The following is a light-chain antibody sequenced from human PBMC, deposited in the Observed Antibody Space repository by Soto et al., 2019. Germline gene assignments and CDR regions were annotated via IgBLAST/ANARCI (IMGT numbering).Light chain of an antibody. V-gene: IGKV3-15*01. CDR1: QSVRTK. CDR2: GAT. CDR3: QQYNNWRRR. J-gene: IGKJ1*01. Sequence: EKVMAQSTDTLYVCTGEGATLSCRASQSVRTKLAWYQQKPGQAPRLLIHGATTRATGIPARFSGSGSGTEFTLTMSSLQSEDFAVYYCQQYNNWRRRFGQGTKVDIK.